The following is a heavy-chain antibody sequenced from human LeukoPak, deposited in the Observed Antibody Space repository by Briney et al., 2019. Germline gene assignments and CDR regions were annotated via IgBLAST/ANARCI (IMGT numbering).Heavy chain of an antibody. CDR2: IKQDGSEM. CDR1: GFTFRSYW. Sequence: GGSLRLSCAASGFTFRSYWMDWVRQAPGKGLEWVANIKQDGSEMYYVGSVKGRFTISRDNTKNSLFLHMSSLRAEDTAVYFCASSYFDNSLHAYDIWGQGTMVTVSS. V-gene: IGHV3-7*01. J-gene: IGHJ3*02. D-gene: IGHD3-22*01. CDR3: ASSYFDNSLHAYDI.